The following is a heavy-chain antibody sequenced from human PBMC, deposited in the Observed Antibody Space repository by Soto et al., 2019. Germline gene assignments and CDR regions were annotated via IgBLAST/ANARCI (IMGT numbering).Heavy chain of an antibody. D-gene: IGHD6-6*01. V-gene: IGHV5-10-1*01. CDR1: GYSFTSYW. Sequence: GESLKISCKGSGYSFTSYWISWVRQMPGKGLEWMGRIDPSDSYTNYSPSFQGHVTISADKSISTAYLQWSSLKASDTAMYYCAISEYSSSSPLDYWGQGALVTVSS. J-gene: IGHJ4*02. CDR2: IDPSDSYT. CDR3: AISEYSSSSPLDY.